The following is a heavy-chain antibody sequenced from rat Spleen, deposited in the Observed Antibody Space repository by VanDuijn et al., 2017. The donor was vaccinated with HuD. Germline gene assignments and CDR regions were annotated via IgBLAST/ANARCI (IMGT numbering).Heavy chain of an antibody. D-gene: IGHD1-1*01. V-gene: IGHV2-32*01. CDR3: ASKIYYYSGVDY. J-gene: IGHJ2*01. Sequence: YNSTLKSRLSISRDTSKSQVYLKMNSLQTEDTATYYCASKIYYYSGVDYWGQGVMVTVSS.